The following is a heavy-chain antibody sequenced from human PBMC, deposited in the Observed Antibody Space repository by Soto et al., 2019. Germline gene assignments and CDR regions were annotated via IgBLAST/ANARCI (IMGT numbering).Heavy chain of an antibody. CDR1: GYTFTSYG. CDR3: AREGDDYMSHYYGMDV. D-gene: IGHD4-4*01. J-gene: IGHJ6*02. CDR2: ISAYNGNT. V-gene: IGHV1-18*01. Sequence: VKVSCKASGYTFTSYGISWVRQAPGQGLEWMGWISAYNGNTNYAQKLQGRVTMTTDTSTSTAYMELRSLRSDDTAVYYCAREGDDYMSHYYGMDVWGQGTTVTVSS.